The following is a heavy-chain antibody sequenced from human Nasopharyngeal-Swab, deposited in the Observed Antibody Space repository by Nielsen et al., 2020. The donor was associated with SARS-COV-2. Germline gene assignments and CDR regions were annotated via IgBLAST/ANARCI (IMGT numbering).Heavy chain of an antibody. Sequence: GGSLRLSCAASGFTFNTYAISWVRQAPGKGLEWVSVISGSGYTLKYADSVKGRFTISRDNSKNTVNLQMNSLRAEDTAIYYCAKDRDSGYDSDDYYHYYGMDVWGQGTTVIVSS. J-gene: IGHJ6*02. CDR2: ISGSGYTL. V-gene: IGHV3-23*01. CDR3: AKDRDSGYDSDDYYHYYGMDV. CDR1: GFTFNTYA. D-gene: IGHD5-12*01.